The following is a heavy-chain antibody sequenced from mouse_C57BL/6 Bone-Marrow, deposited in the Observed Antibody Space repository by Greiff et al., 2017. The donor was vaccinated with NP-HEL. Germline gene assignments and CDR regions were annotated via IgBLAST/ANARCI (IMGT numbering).Heavy chain of an antibody. J-gene: IGHJ2*01. Sequence: LQPGAELVKPGASVKLSCKASGYTFTSYWMHWVKQRPGQGLEWIGMIHPNSGSTNYNEKFKSKATLTVDKSSSTAYMQLSSLTSEDSAVYYCASLGNWDTDYWGQGTTLTVSS. CDR3: ASLGNWDTDY. D-gene: IGHD4-1*01. CDR1: GYTFTSYW. V-gene: IGHV1-64*01. CDR2: IHPNSGST.